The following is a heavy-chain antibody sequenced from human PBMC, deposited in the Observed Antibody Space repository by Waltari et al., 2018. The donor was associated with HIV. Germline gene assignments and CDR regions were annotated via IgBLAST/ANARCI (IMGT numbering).Heavy chain of an antibody. CDR3: ATHLYRYSSGWVCYFDY. D-gene: IGHD6-19*01. CDR2: IYYRGST. V-gene: IGHV4-39*01. CDR1: GGSISSSSYY. Sequence: QLQLQESGPGLVKPSETLSLTCTVSGGSISSSSYYWGWIRQPPGKGLEWIGSIYYRGSTDYNPSLKSRVTIAVDTSKNQFSLKRSSVTAADTAVYYCATHLYRYSSGWVCYFDYWGQGTLVTVSS. J-gene: IGHJ4*02.